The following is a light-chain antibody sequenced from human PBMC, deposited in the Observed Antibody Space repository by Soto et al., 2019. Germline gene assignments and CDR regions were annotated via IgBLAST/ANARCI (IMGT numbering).Light chain of an antibody. V-gene: IGLV2-11*01. J-gene: IGLJ1*01. CDR3: CSYAGSDALV. CDR1: INDLGRYNY. Sequence: QCLLTQPRSVSGSPGKSVTISCTGTINDLGRYNYVTWYQQHPGEAPKLVMYDVAQRPAGVSDRLSGDQSGKTASLTISGLQADDEATYYRCSYAGSDALVFGSGTKVTV. CDR2: DVA.